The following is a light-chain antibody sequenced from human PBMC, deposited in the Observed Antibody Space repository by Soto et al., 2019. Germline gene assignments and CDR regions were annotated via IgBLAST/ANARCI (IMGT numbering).Light chain of an antibody. CDR1: QSVSSSY. Sequence: EIVLTQSPGTLSLSPGERATLSCRASQSVSSSYLAWYQQKPGQAPRLLIYGASSRATGIPDRFSGSGSGTDFTLTISRLEPADFAVYYCQQYGSSPMYTFGQGTTLEIK. J-gene: IGKJ2*01. CDR3: QQYGSSPMYT. V-gene: IGKV3-20*01. CDR2: GAS.